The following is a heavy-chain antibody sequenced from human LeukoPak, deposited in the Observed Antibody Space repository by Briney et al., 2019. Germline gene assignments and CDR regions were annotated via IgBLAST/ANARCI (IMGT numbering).Heavy chain of an antibody. V-gene: IGHV3-7*01. D-gene: IGHD3-3*01. J-gene: IGHJ4*02. CDR1: GFTFSSYS. Sequence: PGGSLRLSCAASGFTFSSYSMNWVRQAPGKGLEWVANIKQDGSEKYYVDSVKGRFTISRDNAKNSLYLQMNSLRAEDTAVYYCARVRFWSGLAPFDYWGQGTLVTVSS. CDR2: IKQDGSEK. CDR3: ARVRFWSGLAPFDY.